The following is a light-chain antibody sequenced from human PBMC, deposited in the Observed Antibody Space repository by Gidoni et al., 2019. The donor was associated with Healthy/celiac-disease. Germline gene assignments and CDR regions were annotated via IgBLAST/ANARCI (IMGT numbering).Light chain of an antibody. Sequence: AIRLTQSPSSFSASTGDRVTSTCRASQGISSYLAWYQQKPGKAPKLLIYAASTLQSGVPSRFSGSGSVTDFTLTISCLQSEDFATYYCQQYYSYPPLTFXGXTKVEIK. J-gene: IGKJ4*01. CDR2: AAS. CDR1: QGISSY. CDR3: QQYYSYPPLT. V-gene: IGKV1-8*01.